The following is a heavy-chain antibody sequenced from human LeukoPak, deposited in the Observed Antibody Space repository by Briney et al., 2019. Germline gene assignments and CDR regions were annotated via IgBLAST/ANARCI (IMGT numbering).Heavy chain of an antibody. Sequence: PGGSLRLSCAASGFTFSSYAMHWVRQAPGKGLEWVAVISYDGSNKYYVDSVKGRFTISRDNSKNTLYLQMNSLRAEDTAVYYCVKVAGVNKQWLPHYYYYYGMDVWGQGTTVTVSS. CDR3: VKVAGVNKQWLPHYYYYYGMDV. D-gene: IGHD6-19*01. CDR1: GFTFSSYA. J-gene: IGHJ6*02. V-gene: IGHV3-30-3*01. CDR2: ISYDGSNK.